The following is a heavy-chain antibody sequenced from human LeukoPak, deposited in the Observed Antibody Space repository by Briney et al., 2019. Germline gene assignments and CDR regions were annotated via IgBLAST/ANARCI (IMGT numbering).Heavy chain of an antibody. CDR1: GYSISSGYY. CDR2: IYHSGST. D-gene: IGHD4-17*01. V-gene: IGHV4-38-2*02. J-gene: IGHJ4*02. Sequence: SETLSLTCTVSGYSISSGYYWGWIRQPPGKGLEWIGSIYHSGSTYYNPSLKSRATISVDTSKNQFSLKLSSVTAADTAVYYCARDLTTVTTTAFVGWGQGTLVTVSS. CDR3: ARDLTTVTTTAFVG.